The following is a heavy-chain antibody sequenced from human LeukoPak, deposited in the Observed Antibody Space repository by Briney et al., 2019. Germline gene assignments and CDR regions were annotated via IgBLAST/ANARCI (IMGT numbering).Heavy chain of an antibody. V-gene: IGHV1-46*01. CDR3: ARGRHYYESSGYYYEGDAFDV. Sequence: ASVKVSCKASGYTFTSYYMHWVRQAPGQGLEWMGIINPSGGSTSYAQMFQGRVTMTGDMSTSTVYMELSSLRSEDTSVYYCARGRHYYESSGYYYEGDAFDVWGQGTMVTVSS. CDR1: GYTFTSYY. D-gene: IGHD3-22*01. CDR2: INPSGGST. J-gene: IGHJ3*01.